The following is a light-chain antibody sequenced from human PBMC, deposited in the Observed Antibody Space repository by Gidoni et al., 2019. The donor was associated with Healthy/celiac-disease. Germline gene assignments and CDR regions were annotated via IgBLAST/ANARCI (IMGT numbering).Light chain of an antibody. CDR1: QSISSY. CDR3: QQSYSSPRT. J-gene: IGKJ2*01. V-gene: IGKV1-39*01. Sequence: DIQMTQSPSSLSAFVGDRVTITCRASQSISSYLNWYQQKPGNAPKLLIFAASSLQSGVPSRFSGSGSGTDFTLTIGSLQPEDFATYYCQQSYSSPRTFGQGTQLEIK. CDR2: AAS.